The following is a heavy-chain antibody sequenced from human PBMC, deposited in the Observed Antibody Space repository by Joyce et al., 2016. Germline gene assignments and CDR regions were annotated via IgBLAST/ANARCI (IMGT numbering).Heavy chain of an antibody. V-gene: IGHV5-51*01. J-gene: IGHJ4*02. Sequence: EVQLVQSGAEVKKPGESLKISCKDFGHKFTTYWVAWVRQLPGKGLEGMGIIYPGDSDTRYSPDFQGQVTFSADRSTSTAYLHLSSLKVSDTATYYCARTTRDSLDSWGQGTLVTVSS. CDR3: ARTTRDSLDS. CDR2: IYPGDSDT. D-gene: IGHD4-11*01. CDR1: GHKFTTYW.